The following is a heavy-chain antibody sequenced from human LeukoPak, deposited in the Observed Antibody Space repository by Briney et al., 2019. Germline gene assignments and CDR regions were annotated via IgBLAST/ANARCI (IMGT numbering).Heavy chain of an antibody. CDR2: IYPGDSDT. CDR1: GYSFTSYW. D-gene: IGHD2-15*01. Sequence: GESLQISCKGSGYSFTSYWIGWVRQMPGKGLEWMGIIYPGDSDTRYSPSFQGQVTISADKSISTAYLQWSSLKASDTAMYYCARRRCSGGSCTSYYFDYWGQGTLVTVSS. V-gene: IGHV5-51*01. CDR3: ARRRCSGGSCTSYYFDY. J-gene: IGHJ4*02.